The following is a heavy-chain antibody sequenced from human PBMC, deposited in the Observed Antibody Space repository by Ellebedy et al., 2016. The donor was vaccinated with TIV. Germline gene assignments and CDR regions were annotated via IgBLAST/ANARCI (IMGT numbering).Heavy chain of an antibody. D-gene: IGHD3-10*01. CDR2: IYYIGST. V-gene: IGHV4-59*01. Sequence: SETLSLTCTVSGGSISSYYWSWIRQPPGKGLEWIGYIYYIGSTNYNPSLRSRVTISVDASKNQFSLKLSSVTAADTAVYYCARGAGFGESIVDYWGQGTLVTVSS. CDR3: ARGAGFGESIVDY. CDR1: GGSISSYY. J-gene: IGHJ4*02.